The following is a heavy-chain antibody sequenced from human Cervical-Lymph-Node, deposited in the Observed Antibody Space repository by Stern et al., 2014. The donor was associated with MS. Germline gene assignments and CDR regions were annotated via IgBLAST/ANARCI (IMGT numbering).Heavy chain of an antibody. CDR1: GFSFRTYN. Sequence: EMQLVESGGGLAQPGGSLRLSCAASGFSFRTYNMNWVRQTPGPGQEWVSYISSSGSTIYYAESVKGRFTISRENGENSLYLQMDSLRDEDTAVYYCAGDYYDGSGYFYGYAFDIWGQGTMVTVSS. J-gene: IGHJ3*02. V-gene: IGHV3-48*02. D-gene: IGHD3-22*01. CDR3: AGDYYDGSGYFYGYAFDI. CDR2: ISSSGSTI.